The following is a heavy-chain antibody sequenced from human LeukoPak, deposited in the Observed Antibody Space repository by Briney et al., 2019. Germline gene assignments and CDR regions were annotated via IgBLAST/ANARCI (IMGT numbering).Heavy chain of an antibody. CDR1: GYTFTSYY. D-gene: IGHD2-15*01. Sequence: GASVKVSCKASGYTFTSYYMQWVRQAPGQELEWMGIINPSGGSTSYAQKFQGRVTMTRDMSTSTVYMELSSLRSEDTAVYYCARDSPNCSGGSCYASYYFDYWGQGTLVTVSS. J-gene: IGHJ4*02. CDR3: ARDSPNCSGGSCYASYYFDY. V-gene: IGHV1-46*01. CDR2: INPSGGST.